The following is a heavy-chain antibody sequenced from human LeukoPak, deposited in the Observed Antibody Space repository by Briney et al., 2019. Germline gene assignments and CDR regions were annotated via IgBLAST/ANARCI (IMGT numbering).Heavy chain of an antibody. J-gene: IGHJ6*03. CDR3: ARVPPSYGNVYYYYYYMDV. CDR1: GGSISSYY. Sequence: PSETLSLTCTISGGSISSYYWSWIRQPPGKGLEWIGYIYYSGSTNYNPSLKSRVTISVDTSKNQFSLKLSSVTAADTAVYYCARVPPSYGNVYYYYYYMDVWGKGTTVTVSS. CDR2: IYYSGST. V-gene: IGHV4-59*01. D-gene: IGHD4-17*01.